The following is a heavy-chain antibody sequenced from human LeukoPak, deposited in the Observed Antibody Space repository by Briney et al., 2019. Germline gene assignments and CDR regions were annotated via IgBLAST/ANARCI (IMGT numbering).Heavy chain of an antibody. Sequence: SETLSLTCTVSGGSFSSGDYYWSWIRQNPGKDLEWIGYIYTSGSTNFNPSLRSRVAMSIDTSKNQFSQKVYSVTAADTAVYYSANYIRNVHYYMDVWGKGTTVIVSS. CDR1: GGSFSSGDYY. V-gene: IGHV4-61*08. CDR3: ANYIRNVHYYMDV. J-gene: IGHJ6*03. D-gene: IGHD1-1*01. CDR2: IYTSGST.